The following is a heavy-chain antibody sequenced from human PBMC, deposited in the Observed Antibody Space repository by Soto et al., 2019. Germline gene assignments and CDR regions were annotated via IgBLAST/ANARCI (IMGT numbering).Heavy chain of an antibody. D-gene: IGHD2-21*02. Sequence: LSLTCIVSGESISSSSYYWGWIREPPGKGLEWIGSIYYSGRTYYNPSFKSRVTISIDTSKNQFSLKLSSVTATDTAVYYCARQRTTVVTQAYFDHWGQGALVTVSS. CDR3: ARQRTTVVTQAYFDH. CDR1: GESISSSSYY. V-gene: IGHV4-39*01. J-gene: IGHJ4*02. CDR2: IYYSGRT.